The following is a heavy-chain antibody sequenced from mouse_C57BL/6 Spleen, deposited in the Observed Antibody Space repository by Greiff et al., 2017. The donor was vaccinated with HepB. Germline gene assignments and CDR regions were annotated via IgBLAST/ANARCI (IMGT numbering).Heavy chain of an antibody. D-gene: IGHD2-2*01. CDR1: GFTFSNYW. Sequence: EVKLVESGGGLVQPGGSMKLSCVASGFTFSNYWMNWVRQSPEKGLEWVAQIRLKSDNYATHYAESVKGRFTISRDDSKSSVYLQMNNLRAEDTGIYYCTRMLYGYDKAMDYWGQGTSVTVSS. CDR3: TRMLYGYDKAMDY. J-gene: IGHJ4*01. CDR2: IRLKSDNYAT. V-gene: IGHV6-3*01.